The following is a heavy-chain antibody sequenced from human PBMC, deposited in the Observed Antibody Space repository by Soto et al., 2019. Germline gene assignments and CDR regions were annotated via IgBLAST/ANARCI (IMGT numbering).Heavy chain of an antibody. J-gene: IGHJ4*02. CDR2: ISSNGETT. V-gene: IGHV3-9*02. CDR3: AKDMKWGGMTTIHYFDS. D-gene: IGHD4-17*01. Sequence: GGSLRLSCVGSGFITDDYAMHWVRQPPGKGLEWVSGISSNGETTNYADSVKGRFTISRDNAKNSLFLQMNSLRPEDTALYYCAKDMKWGGMTTIHYFDSWGQGTLVTVSS. CDR1: GFITDDYA.